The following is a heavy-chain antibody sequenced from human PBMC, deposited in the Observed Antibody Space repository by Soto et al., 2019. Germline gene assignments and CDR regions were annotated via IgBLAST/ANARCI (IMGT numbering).Heavy chain of an antibody. D-gene: IGHD1-26*01. CDR2: INQDGSEK. Sequence: EVHLVESGGGLVQTGGSLRLSCAIFESTVSRDWMNWVRQAPGKGLEWVAHINQDGSEKYYVDSVKGRFTISRDNAKKSMYLQMNGLRPADTVMYYCSGGVGDAFWGQGTLVTVSS. J-gene: IGHJ4*02. V-gene: IGHV3-7*04. CDR1: ESTVSRDW. CDR3: SGGVGDAF.